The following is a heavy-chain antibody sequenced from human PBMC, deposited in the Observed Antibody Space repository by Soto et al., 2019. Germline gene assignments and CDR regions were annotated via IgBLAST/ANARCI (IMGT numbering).Heavy chain of an antibody. Sequence: QLQLQESGPGLVKPSETLSLTCTVSGGSISSSSYYWGWIRQPPGKGLEWIGSIYYSGSTYYNPSHKSRVTISVDTSKNQFSLKLSSVTAADTAVYYCASPYSSSWSDDAFDIWGQGTMVTVSS. CDR1: GGSISSSSYY. J-gene: IGHJ3*02. D-gene: IGHD6-13*01. CDR3: ASPYSSSWSDDAFDI. V-gene: IGHV4-39*01. CDR2: IYYSGST.